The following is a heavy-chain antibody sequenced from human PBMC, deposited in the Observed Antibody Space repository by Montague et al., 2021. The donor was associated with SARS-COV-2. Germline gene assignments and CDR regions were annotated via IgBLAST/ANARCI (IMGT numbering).Heavy chain of an antibody. J-gene: IGHJ5*02. Sequence: SETLSLTCTVSGGSISSYYWSWIRQPPGKGLEWIGYIYYSGSTNYNPSLKSRVTISVDTSKNQFSLTLSSVTAAATAVYYCASGIPIAAALINWFDPWGQGTLVTVSS. CDR3: ASGIPIAAALINWFDP. CDR1: GGSISSYY. V-gene: IGHV4-59*01. D-gene: IGHD6-13*01. CDR2: IYYSGST.